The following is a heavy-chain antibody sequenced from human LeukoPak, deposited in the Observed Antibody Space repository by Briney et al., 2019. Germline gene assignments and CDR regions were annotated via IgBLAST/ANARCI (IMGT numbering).Heavy chain of an antibody. CDR2: IYDSGSP. J-gene: IGHJ4*02. Sequence: SQTLSLTCTVSGGSIRSYYWGWIRQPPGKGLEWIGYIYDSGSPKYNPSLKSRVTISIDTSKNQLSLNLSSVTAADTAVYYCARAGYYYDSSSYYSFDSWGQGTLVTVSS. V-gene: IGHV4-59*01. D-gene: IGHD3-22*01. CDR3: ARAGYYYDSSSYYSFDS. CDR1: GGSIRSYY.